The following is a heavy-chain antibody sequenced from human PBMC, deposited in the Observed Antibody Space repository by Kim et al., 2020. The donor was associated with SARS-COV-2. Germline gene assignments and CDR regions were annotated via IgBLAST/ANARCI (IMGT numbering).Heavy chain of an antibody. Sequence: SETLSLTCAVYGGSFSGHYWSWIRQPPGKGLEWIGEINHSGSTNYNPSLKSRVTISVDTSKNQFSLKLSSVTAADTAVYYCAVTYYDFWSGYRTSYYFDYWGQGTLVTVSS. CDR3: AVTYYDFWSGYRTSYYFDY. D-gene: IGHD3-3*01. J-gene: IGHJ4*02. CDR2: INHSGST. CDR1: GGSFSGHY. V-gene: IGHV4-34*01.